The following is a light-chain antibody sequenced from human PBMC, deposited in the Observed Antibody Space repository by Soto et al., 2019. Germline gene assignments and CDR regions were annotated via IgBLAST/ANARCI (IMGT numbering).Light chain of an antibody. J-gene: IGKJ4*01. V-gene: IGKV1-6*01. CDR3: VQDFNYSLT. Sequence: AIQMTQSPSSLSASVGDTVTISCRASRGVRSDVAWYQQRPGSVPKVLIYGAFNLYTGVPSRFSGSGYGSDFSLTISSLQPEDSATYYCVQDFNYSLTFGGGTKVEI. CDR1: RGVRSD. CDR2: GAF.